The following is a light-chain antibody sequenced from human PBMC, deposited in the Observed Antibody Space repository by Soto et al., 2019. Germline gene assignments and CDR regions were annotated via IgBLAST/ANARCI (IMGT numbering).Light chain of an antibody. CDR2: SNN. J-gene: IGLJ1*01. CDR1: SSDIGSNT. CDR3: AACVDSLNGYV. V-gene: IGLV1-44*01. Sequence: QSVLTQPPSASGTPGQRVTISCSGSSSDIGSNTVNWYQQLPGTAPKLLIYSNNQRPSGVPDRFSGSKSGTSASLAISGLQSEDEADYYCAACVDSLNGYVFGTGTKVPVL.